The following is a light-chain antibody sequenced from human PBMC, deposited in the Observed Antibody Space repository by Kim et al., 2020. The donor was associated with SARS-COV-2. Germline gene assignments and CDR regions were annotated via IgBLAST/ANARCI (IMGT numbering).Light chain of an antibody. V-gene: IGKV3-15*01. CDR1: QTVNSN. J-gene: IGKJ1*01. CDR3: QQYESWPRT. CDR2: GAS. Sequence: GSPGERATLSCRASQTVNSNLVWYQQRPGQAPRLLIYGASTRATGIPARFSGSGAGTEFTLTISSLQSEDFVIYYCQQYESWPRTFGQGTKVDIK.